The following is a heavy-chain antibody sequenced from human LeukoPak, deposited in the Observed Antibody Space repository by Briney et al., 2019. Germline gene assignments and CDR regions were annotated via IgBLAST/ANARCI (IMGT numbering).Heavy chain of an antibody. D-gene: IGHD2-15*01. CDR2: IYYTGST. V-gene: IGHV4-39*01. CDR3: ARQRGDFDY. Sequence: SETLSLTCAVSGASIGGSGYYLGWIRQPPGKGLEWIGNIYYTGSTYYNASLQSRVTISIDMSKNQFSLRLSSVTAADTAAYYCARQRGDFDYWGQGTLVTVSS. J-gene: IGHJ4*02. CDR1: GASIGGSGYY.